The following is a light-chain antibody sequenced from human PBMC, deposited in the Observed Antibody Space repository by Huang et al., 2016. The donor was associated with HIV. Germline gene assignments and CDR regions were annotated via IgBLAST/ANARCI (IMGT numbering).Light chain of an antibody. V-gene: IGKV3-11*01. CDR1: QSVSSY. CDR3: QHRSNWPPT. CDR2: DAS. J-gene: IGKJ4*01. Sequence: EIVLTRSPATLSLSPGERATLACRASQSVSSYLAWYQQKPGQAPRLLIYDASNRATGIPARFSGSGSGTDLTLTISSLEPEDFAVYYCQHRSNWPPTFGGGTKVEIK.